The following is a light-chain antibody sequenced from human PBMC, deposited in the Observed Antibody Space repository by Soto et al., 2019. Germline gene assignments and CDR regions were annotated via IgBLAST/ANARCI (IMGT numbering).Light chain of an antibody. J-gene: IGLJ3*02. CDR2: EVS. Sequence: QSVLTQPASVSGSPGQSITISCTGTSSDVGGYNYLSWYQQHPGKAPRVIIYEVSNRPSGVSNRFSGSKSGNTASLTISGLQAEDEADYFCSSYTTRGTPVFGGGTKLTVL. CDR1: SSDVGGYNY. V-gene: IGLV2-14*01. CDR3: SSYTTRGTPV.